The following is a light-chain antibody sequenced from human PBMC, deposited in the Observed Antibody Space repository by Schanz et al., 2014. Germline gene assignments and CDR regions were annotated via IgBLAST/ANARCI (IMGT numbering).Light chain of an antibody. CDR2: EVS. J-gene: IGLJ1*01. V-gene: IGLV2-8*01. CDR1: SSDVGGYNY. Sequence: QSALTQPPSASGSPGQSVTISCTGTSSDVGGYNYVSWYQQHPGKAPKLMIYEVSMRPSGVPDRFSGSKSGNTASLTISGLQTEDEADYYCSSFASSGTHVFGTGTKLTVL. CDR3: SSFASSGTHV.